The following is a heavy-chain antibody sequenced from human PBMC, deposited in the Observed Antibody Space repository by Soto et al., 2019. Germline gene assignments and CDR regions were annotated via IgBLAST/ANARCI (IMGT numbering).Heavy chain of an antibody. CDR3: ARGGRVVGGYSGYWYDYFDW. V-gene: IGHV4-34*01. D-gene: IGHD3-10*01. J-gene: IGHJ4*02. CDR2: INHSGST. Sequence: PSETLSLTCGVSGSSFSAYYWTWIRQPPGKGLEWIGEINHSGSTSYNPSLKSRVTNSLDTSKSQFSLKLSPVSAADSAVYDFARGGRVVGGYSGYWYDYFDWWGQGTLVTVSS. CDR1: GSSFSAYY.